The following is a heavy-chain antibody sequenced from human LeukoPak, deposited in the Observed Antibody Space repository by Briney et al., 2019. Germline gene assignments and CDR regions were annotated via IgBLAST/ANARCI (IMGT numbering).Heavy chain of an antibody. V-gene: IGHV1-69-2*01. CDR1: GYTFTDYY. CDR3: APDYRDQTPGAY. CDR2: VDPEDGET. D-gene: IGHD3-16*02. Sequence: ASVKVSCKVSGYTFTDYYMHWVQQAPGKGLEWMGLVDPEDGETIYAEKFQGRVTITADTSTDTAYMELSSLRSEDTAVYYCAPDYRDQTPGAYWGQGTLVTVSS. J-gene: IGHJ4*02.